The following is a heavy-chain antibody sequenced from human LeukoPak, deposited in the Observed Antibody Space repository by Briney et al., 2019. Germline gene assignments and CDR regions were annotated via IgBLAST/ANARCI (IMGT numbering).Heavy chain of an antibody. D-gene: IGHD1-1*01. V-gene: IGHV4-59*08. Sequence: PSETLSLTCSVSGGSISSYYWSWIRQPPGKGLEWIGYIYHSGSTNYNPSLKSRVTISVDKSKNQFSLKLSSVTAADTAVYYCARPLDDAFDIWGQGTMVTVSS. CDR3: ARPLDDAFDI. CDR1: GGSISSYY. J-gene: IGHJ3*02. CDR2: IYHSGST.